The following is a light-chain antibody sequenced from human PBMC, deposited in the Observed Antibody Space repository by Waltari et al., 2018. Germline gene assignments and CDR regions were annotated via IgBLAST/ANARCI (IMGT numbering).Light chain of an antibody. CDR3: SSYVGSNNPV. V-gene: IGLV2-8*01. CDR1: SSDLGGYDF. Sequence: QSALTQPPSASGSPGQSVTISCTGTSSDLGGYDFVSWYQHHPGKAPKLMIYEVSKRPSGVPDRFPCSKSGNTASLTVSGLQAEDEADYYCSSYVGSNNPVFGGGTKLTVL. CDR2: EVS. J-gene: IGLJ2*01.